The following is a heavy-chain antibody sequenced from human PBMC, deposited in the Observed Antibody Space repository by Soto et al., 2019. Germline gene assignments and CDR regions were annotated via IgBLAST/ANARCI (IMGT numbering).Heavy chain of an antibody. CDR3: ARDAAMGDYYHYGMDV. V-gene: IGHV1-2*04. CDR2: INPSSGGA. CDR1: GYTFTGYY. Sequence: ASVKVSCKASGYTFTGYYLHWVRQAPGQGLEWMGWINPSSGGANIAQKFQGWVTMTRDTSIDTAFMELTRLRSDDTAVYYCARDAAMGDYYHYGMDVWGQGTPVTVSS. D-gene: IGHD5-18*01. J-gene: IGHJ6*02.